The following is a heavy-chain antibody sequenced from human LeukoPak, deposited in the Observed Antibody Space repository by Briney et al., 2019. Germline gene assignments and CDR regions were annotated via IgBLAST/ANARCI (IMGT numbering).Heavy chain of an antibody. J-gene: IGHJ4*02. V-gene: IGHV1-18*01. D-gene: IGHD3-9*01. CDR2: ISAYNGNT. CDR1: GYTFTSYG. Sequence: ASVTVSCKASGYTFTSYGISWVRQAPGQGLEWMGWISAYNGNTDYAQKLQGRVTMTTDTSTSTAYMELRSLRSDDTAVYYCARDHYDILTGYYRSHDYWGQGTLVTVSS. CDR3: ARDHYDILTGYYRSHDY.